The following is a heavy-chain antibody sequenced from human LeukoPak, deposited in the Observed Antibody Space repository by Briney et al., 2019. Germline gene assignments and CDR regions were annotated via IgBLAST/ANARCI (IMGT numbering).Heavy chain of an antibody. CDR3: ARDSGGAAGGSGMGYGFDI. J-gene: IGHJ3*02. D-gene: IGHD6-13*01. Sequence: SETLSLTCTVSGGSISSYSWSWIRQPPRKGLEWIGYIYYSGSTSSNPSLRSRLTISGDTSKNQSSLRLSSVTAADTAMYYCARDSGGAAGGSGMGYGFDIWGQGTMVTVSS. V-gene: IGHV4-59*01. CDR1: GGSISSYS. CDR2: IYYSGST.